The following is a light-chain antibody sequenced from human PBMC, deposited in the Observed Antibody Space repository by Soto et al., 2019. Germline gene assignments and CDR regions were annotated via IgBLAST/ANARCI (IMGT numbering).Light chain of an antibody. J-gene: IGLJ2*01. V-gene: IGLV2-14*01. CDR2: EFS. Sequence: QSVLTQPASVSGSPGQSITISCTGTSSDVGTYNYVSWYQQHPGKAPKLLISEFSDRPSGVSNRFSGSKSGNTASLTISGLQAGDEADYYCSSYTSSSHVVFGGGTKLTVL. CDR1: SSDVGTYNY. CDR3: SSYTSSSHVV.